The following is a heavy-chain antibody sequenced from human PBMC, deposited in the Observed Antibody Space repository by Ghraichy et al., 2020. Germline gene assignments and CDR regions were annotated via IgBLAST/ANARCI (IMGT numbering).Heavy chain of an antibody. J-gene: IGHJ6*02. V-gene: IGHV4-34*01. CDR3: ARRHITMVRGVIFGSWSPHGMDV. D-gene: IGHD3-10*01. CDR2: INHSGST. CDR1: GGSFSGYY. Sequence: SETLSLTCAVYGGSFSGYYWSWIRQPPGKGLEWIGEINHSGSTNYNPSLKSRVTISVDTSKNQFSLKLSSVTAADTAVYYCARRHITMVRGVIFGSWSPHGMDVWGQGTTVTVSS.